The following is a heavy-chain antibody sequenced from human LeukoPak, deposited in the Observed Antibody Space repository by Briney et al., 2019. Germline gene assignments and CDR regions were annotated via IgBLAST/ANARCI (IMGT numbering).Heavy chain of an antibody. D-gene: IGHD3-22*01. CDR1: GGSISSYY. Sequence: SETLSLTCTVSGGSISSYYWSWIRQPPGKGLEWIGYIYYSGSTNYNPSLKSRVTISVDTSKNQFSLKLSSVTAADTAVYYCARDLRGGTMIVAGTAFDIWGQGTMVTVSS. CDR3: ARDLRGGTMIVAGTAFDI. V-gene: IGHV4-59*01. CDR2: IYYSGST. J-gene: IGHJ3*02.